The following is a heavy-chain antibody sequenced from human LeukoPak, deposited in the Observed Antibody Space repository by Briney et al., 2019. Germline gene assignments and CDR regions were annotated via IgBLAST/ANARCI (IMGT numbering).Heavy chain of an antibody. CDR2: FDPEDGET. J-gene: IGHJ4*02. Sequence: GASVKVSCKVPGYTLTELSMHWVRQAPGKGLEWMGGFDPEDGETIYAQKFQGRVTMTEDTSTDTAYMELSSLRYEDTAVYYCATRVFGSFDYWGQGTLVTVSS. CDR3: ATRVFGSFDY. V-gene: IGHV1-24*01. D-gene: IGHD3-10*01. CDR1: GYTLTELS.